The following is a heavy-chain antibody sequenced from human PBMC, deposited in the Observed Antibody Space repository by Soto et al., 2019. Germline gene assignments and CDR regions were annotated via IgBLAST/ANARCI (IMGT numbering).Heavy chain of an antibody. D-gene: IGHD6-13*01. Sequence: SETLSLTCAVYGGSFSGYYWSWIRQPPGKGLEWIGEINHSGSTNYNPSLKSRVTISVDTSKNQFSLKLSSVTAADTAVYYCARGHSSSWGYWGQGXLVTVYS. CDR2: INHSGST. J-gene: IGHJ4*02. CDR3: ARGHSSSWGY. V-gene: IGHV4-34*01. CDR1: GGSFSGYY.